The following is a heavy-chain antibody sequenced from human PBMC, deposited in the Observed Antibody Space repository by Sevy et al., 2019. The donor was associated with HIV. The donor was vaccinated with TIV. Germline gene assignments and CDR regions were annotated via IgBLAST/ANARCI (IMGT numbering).Heavy chain of an antibody. CDR1: GFSFSNAW. V-gene: IGHV3-15*01. CDR2: VKGKPSGGAI. Sequence: GGSLRLSCTASGFSFSNAWMSWVRQAPGKGLEWVGRVKGKPSGGAIDYAAPVKGRFIISRDDSKNTLYLQMSSLRTEDKAVYYCTTDSWSQEDYYDYWGQGTLVTVSS. CDR3: TTDSWSQEDYYDY. D-gene: IGHD6-13*01. J-gene: IGHJ4*02.